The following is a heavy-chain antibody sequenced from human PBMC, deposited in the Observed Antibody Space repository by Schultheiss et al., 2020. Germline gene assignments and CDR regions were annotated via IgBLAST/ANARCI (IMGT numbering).Heavy chain of an antibody. CDR1: GGSFSGYY. V-gene: IGHV4-34*01. CDR2: INHSGST. J-gene: IGHJ1*01. D-gene: IGHD2-21*01. CDR3: ARVARTYCGGDCYTEYFQH. Sequence: SETLSLTCAVYGGSFSGYYWSWIRQPPGKGLEWIGEINHSGSTNYNPSLKSRVTISVDTSKNQFSLKLSSVTAADTAVYYCARVARTYCGGDCYTEYFQHWGQGTLVNVSS.